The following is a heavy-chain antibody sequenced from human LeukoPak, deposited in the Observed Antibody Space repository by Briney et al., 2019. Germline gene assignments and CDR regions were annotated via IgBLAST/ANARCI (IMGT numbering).Heavy chain of an antibody. CDR1: GYTFTSYG. CDR3: ARDMKGNSGYDSYY. V-gene: IGHV1-18*01. D-gene: IGHD5-12*01. Sequence: GASVKVSCKASGYTFTSYGISWVRQAPGRGLEWMGWISAYNGNTNYAQKLQGRVTMTTDTSTSTAYMELRSLRSDDTAVYYCARDMKGNSGYDSYYWGQGTLVTVSS. J-gene: IGHJ4*02. CDR2: ISAYNGNT.